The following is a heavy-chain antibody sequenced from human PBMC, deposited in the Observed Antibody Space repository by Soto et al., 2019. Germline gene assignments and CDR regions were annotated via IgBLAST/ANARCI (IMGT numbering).Heavy chain of an antibody. Sequence: SETLSLTCSVSGGSINSSSYFWGWVRQPPGKGLEWIGSIYYSGSTYYNPSLRSRVTISVDTSKNQFALKLSSVTAADTAVFYCARHYSSGSRNWFDPWGQGTPVTVS. D-gene: IGHD6-19*01. J-gene: IGHJ5*02. CDR3: ARHYSSGSRNWFDP. CDR2: IYYSGST. CDR1: GGSINSSSYF. V-gene: IGHV4-39*01.